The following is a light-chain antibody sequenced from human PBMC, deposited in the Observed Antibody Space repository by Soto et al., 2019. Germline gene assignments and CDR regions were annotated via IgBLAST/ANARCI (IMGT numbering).Light chain of an antibody. CDR1: TGAVTNGHY. CDR3: LLSYNAHYV. J-gene: IGLJ1*01. V-gene: IGLV7-46*01. Sequence: QSVVPEERALTVSPGWTVTLTCGSSTGAVTNGHYPYWFQQKPGQAPRTLIYDTTNRHSWTPARFSGSLLGGKAALTLSGAQPEDEAEYYCLLSYNAHYVFGTGTKVTVL. CDR2: DTT.